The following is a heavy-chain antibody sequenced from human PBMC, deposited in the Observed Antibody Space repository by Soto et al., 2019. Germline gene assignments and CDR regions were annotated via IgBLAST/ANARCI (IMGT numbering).Heavy chain of an antibody. D-gene: IGHD6-6*01. CDR1: GFTFGDYA. Sequence: GSLRLSCTASGFTFGDYAMSWFRQAPGKGLEWVGFIRSKAYGGTTEYAASVKGRFTISRDDSKSIAYLQMNSLKTEDTAVYYCTRDRVHIAARPTYYYYYMDVWGKGTTVTVSS. CDR2: IRSKAYGGTT. J-gene: IGHJ6*03. CDR3: TRDRVHIAARPTYYYYYMDV. V-gene: IGHV3-49*03.